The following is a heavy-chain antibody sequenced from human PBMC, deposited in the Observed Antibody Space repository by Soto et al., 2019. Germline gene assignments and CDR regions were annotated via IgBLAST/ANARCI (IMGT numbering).Heavy chain of an antibody. D-gene: IGHD2-21*02. V-gene: IGHV1-69*13. CDR3: ARVTVKTKVWDY. CDR1: GYTFSSYA. CDR2: IIPIFGTA. Sequence: SVKVSCKASGYTFSSYAISWVRQAPGQGLEWMGGIIPIFGTANYAQKFQGRVTITADESTSTAYMELSSLRSEDTAVYYCARVTVKTKVWDYWGQGTLVTVSS. J-gene: IGHJ4*02.